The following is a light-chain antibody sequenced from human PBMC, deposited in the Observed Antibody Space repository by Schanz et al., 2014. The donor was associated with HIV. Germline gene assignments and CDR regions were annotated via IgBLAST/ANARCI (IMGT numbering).Light chain of an antibody. J-gene: IGLJ2*01. V-gene: IGLV2-14*03. CDR2: DVT. Sequence: QSALTQPASVSGSLGQAITISCTGTNSDVGNYNYVSWYQQHPGKAPKLIIYDVTNRPSGVSSRFSGSKSGNTASLTISGLQAEDEADYYCSSYTSSSTLVFGGGTKLTVL. CDR3: SSYTSSSTLV. CDR1: NSDVGNYNY.